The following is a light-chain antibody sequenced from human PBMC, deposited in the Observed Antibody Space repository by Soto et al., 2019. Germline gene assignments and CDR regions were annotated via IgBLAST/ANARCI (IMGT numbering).Light chain of an antibody. Sequence: QSALTQPPPASGSPGQSVTISCSGSGGDIGRYDFVSWYQQYPGKVPKLLIYEVDKRPSGVPDRFSGSKSGDRASLTVSGLRPEDEADYHCSAYAGGNIMIFGGGTKLTVL. J-gene: IGLJ2*01. CDR1: GGDIGRYDF. V-gene: IGLV2-8*01. CDR3: SAYAGGNIMI. CDR2: EVD.